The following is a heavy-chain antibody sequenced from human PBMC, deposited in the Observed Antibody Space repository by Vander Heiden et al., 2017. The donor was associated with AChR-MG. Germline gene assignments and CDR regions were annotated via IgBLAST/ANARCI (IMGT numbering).Heavy chain of an antibody. CDR3: ARGKWELLPDLD. D-gene: IGHD1-26*01. Sequence: GGSISSGSYYWSWIRQPAGKGLEWIGRIYTSGSTNYNPSLKSRVTISVDTSKNQFSLKLSSVTAADTDVYYCARGKWELLPDLDWGQGTLVTVSS. J-gene: IGHJ4*02. CDR2: IYTSGST. CDR1: GGSISSGSYY. V-gene: IGHV4-61*02.